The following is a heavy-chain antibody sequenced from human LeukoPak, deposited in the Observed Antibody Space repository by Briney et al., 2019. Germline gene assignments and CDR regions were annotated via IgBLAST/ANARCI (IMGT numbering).Heavy chain of an antibody. CDR3: ARDYYDSSGPPLDY. CDR2: IIPIFGIA. V-gene: IGHV1-69*04. CDR1: GGTFSSYA. D-gene: IGHD3-22*01. J-gene: IGHJ4*02. Sequence: ASVKVSCKASGGTFSSYAISWVRQAPGQGLEWMGRIIPIFGIANYAQKFQGRVTITADKSTSTAYMELSSLRSEDTAVYYCARDYYDSSGPPLDYWGQGTLVIVSS.